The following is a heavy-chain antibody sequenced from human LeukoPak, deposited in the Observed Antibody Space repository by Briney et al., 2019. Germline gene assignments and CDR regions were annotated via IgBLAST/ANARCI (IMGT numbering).Heavy chain of an antibody. D-gene: IGHD6-6*01. V-gene: IGHV3-30*02. CDR1: GFTFSSYG. J-gene: IGHJ6*03. CDR2: IRYDGSNK. Sequence: GGSLRLSCAASGFTFSSYGMHWVRQAPGKGLEWVAFIRYDGSNKYYADSVKGRFTISRDNAKNSLYLQMNSLRAEDTAVYYCARDTRIAARHYYYYYMDVWGKGTTVTVSS. CDR3: ARDTRIAARHYYYYYMDV.